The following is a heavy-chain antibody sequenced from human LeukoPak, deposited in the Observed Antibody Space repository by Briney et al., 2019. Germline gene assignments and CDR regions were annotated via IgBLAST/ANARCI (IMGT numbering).Heavy chain of an antibody. D-gene: IGHD5-18*01. CDR3: ARVFYSYGGDSFYYYMDV. V-gene: IGHV1-2*02. J-gene: IGHJ6*03. Sequence: ASVKVSCKASGYTFTGYYMHWVRQAPGQGLEWMGWINPNSGGTNYAQKFQGRVTMTRDTSISTAYMELSRLRSDDTAVYYCARVFYSYGGDSFYYYMDVWGKGITVTVSS. CDR2: INPNSGGT. CDR1: GYTFTGYY.